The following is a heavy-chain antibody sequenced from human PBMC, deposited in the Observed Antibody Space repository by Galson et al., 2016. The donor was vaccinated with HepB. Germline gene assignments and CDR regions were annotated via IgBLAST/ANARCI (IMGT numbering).Heavy chain of an antibody. D-gene: IGHD4-17*01. CDR3: AGGHGDYFPANYFNY. Sequence: SLRLSCAASGFTFSNYATAWVRLPPGKGLEWVSTIRGGGDDTYYADSGKGRFTISRDNSRSTLYLHLSSLRAVDTALYYCAGGHGDYFPANYFNYWGQGTLVTVSS. J-gene: IGHJ4*02. CDR1: GFTFSNYA. CDR2: IRGGGDDT. V-gene: IGHV3-23*01.